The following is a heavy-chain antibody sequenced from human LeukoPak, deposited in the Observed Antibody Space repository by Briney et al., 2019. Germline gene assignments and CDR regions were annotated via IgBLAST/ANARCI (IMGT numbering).Heavy chain of an antibody. J-gene: IGHJ5*02. CDR3: ARAGESSSWDNWFDP. CDR1: VYTFTGYY. V-gene: IGHV1-2*02. CDR2: INPNSGGT. D-gene: IGHD6-13*01. Sequence: ASVKVPCKASVYTFTGYYMHWVRQAPEQGLEWMGWINPNSGGTNYAQKFQGRVTMTRDTSISTAYMELSRLRSDDTAVYYCARAGESSSWDNWFDPWSQGTLVTVSS.